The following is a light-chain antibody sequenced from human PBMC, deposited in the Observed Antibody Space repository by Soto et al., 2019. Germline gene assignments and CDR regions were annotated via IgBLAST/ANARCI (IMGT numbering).Light chain of an antibody. CDR3: QQYESLPLT. CDR2: DAS. V-gene: IGKV1-33*01. J-gene: IGKJ5*01. CDR1: QDINKN. Sequence: DIQMTQSPSSLSASVGDRVTITCQASQDINKNLIWYQQKPGKAPKLLIYDASDLETGVPSRFSGSGSGTGFTFTISSLQPEDFATYYCQQYESLPLTFGQGTRREN.